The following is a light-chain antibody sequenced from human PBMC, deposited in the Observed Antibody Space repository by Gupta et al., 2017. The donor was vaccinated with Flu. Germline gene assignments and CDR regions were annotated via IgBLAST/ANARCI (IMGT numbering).Light chain of an antibody. V-gene: IGLV2-14*01. CDR2: DVT. CDR1: RSDIGSYKY. J-gene: IGLJ2*01. CDR3: SSRTSSTTLV. Sequence: QSALTQPASVSVSPGQSKTISCPGTRSDIGSYKYVSWYQQHPGTAPQLLIYDVTNRPSGLSTRFSGSKAGDTASLTITALQAEDEADYYCSSRTSSTTLVFGGGTRLTVL.